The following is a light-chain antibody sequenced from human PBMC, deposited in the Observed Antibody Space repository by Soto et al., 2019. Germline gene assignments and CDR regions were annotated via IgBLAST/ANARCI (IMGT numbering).Light chain of an antibody. J-gene: IGKJ3*01. V-gene: IGKV3-20*01. CDR3: QQYGSSPEVT. CDR1: QSVTSNY. Sequence: EIVLTQSPGTLSLSPGERATLSCRASQSVTSNYLAWYQQKPGQAPRLLIYGASSRATDIPDRFSGSGSGTDFTLTISRLEPEDFAVYYCQQYGSSPEVTFGPGTKVDIK. CDR2: GAS.